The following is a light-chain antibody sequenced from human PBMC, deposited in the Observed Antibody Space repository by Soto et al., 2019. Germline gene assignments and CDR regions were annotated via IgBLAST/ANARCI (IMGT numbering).Light chain of an antibody. Sequence: DIQMTQSPSSLSVSVGDRVTITCRASQGISNYLAWYQQKPGKVPKLLIYAASTLQSGVPSRFSGSGSGTDFTLTISSLQPEDVATYYCQKYNSAPTFGQGTRLEIK. CDR2: AAS. V-gene: IGKV1-27*01. CDR3: QKYNSAPT. J-gene: IGKJ5*01. CDR1: QGISNY.